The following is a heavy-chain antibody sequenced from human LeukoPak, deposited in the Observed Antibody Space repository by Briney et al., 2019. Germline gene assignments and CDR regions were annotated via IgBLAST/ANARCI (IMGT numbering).Heavy chain of an antibody. V-gene: IGHV1-69*13. J-gene: IGHJ3*01. CDR2: IIPIFGIT. D-gene: IGHD2-2*01. CDR3: ARGGPGYCSTSRCRHDPLGV. Sequence: ASVKVSCKASGGTFNSYTITWVRQAPGQGLEWMGGIIPIFGITTYAQKFQGRVTITADEFTADESPNTAYMELSSLRSDDTAVYCCARGGPGYCSTSRCRHDPLGVWGQGTMVTVSS. CDR1: GGTFNSYT.